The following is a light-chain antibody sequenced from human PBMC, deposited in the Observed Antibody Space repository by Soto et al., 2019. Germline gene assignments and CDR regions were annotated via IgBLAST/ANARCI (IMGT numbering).Light chain of an antibody. J-gene: IGKJ4*01. CDR3: QQFGTSRLT. CDR2: GAS. V-gene: IGKV3-20*01. CDR1: QSVSSSY. Sequence: EIVFTQSPCTLSLSPGERATLSCRASQSVSSSYLAWYQQKPGQAPRLLIYGASNRATGIPDRFSGSGSGTDFTLTISRLEPEDFAMYYCQQFGTSRLTFGGGTKVDIK.